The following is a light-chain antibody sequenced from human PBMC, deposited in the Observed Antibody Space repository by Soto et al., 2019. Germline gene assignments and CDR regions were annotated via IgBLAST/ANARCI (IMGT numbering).Light chain of an antibody. CDR2: DAS. CDR1: QTISGW. V-gene: IGKV1-5*01. Sequence: DTQMTQSPSTLSASVGDRVTITCRASQTISGWLAWYQQRPGKAPNLLIFDASSLESGVPSRFSGSGSGTEFTLTISSLQPDDFATYYCQQYNSYPITFGQGTRLEIK. CDR3: QQYNSYPIT. J-gene: IGKJ5*01.